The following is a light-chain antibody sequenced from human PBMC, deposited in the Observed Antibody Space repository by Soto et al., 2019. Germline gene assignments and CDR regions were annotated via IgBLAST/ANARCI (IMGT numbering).Light chain of an antibody. CDR1: SSDVGYYNL. V-gene: IGLV2-23*02. CDR3: CLYAGSTTHYV. Sequence: QSVLTQPAAVSGSTGQSITISCTGTSSDVGYYNLVSWYQQHPGKAPKLIIYEVNKRPSGFSNRFSGSKSGNTASLTISGLQAEDEADYYCCLYAGSTTHYVFGTGTKVTVL. CDR2: EVN. J-gene: IGLJ1*01.